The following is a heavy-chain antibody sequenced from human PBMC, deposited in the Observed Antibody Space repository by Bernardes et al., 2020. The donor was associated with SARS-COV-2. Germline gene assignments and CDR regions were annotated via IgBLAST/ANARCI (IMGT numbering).Heavy chain of an antibody. V-gene: IGHV4-34*01. D-gene: IGHD4-17*01. CDR1: GGSFSGYY. J-gene: IGHJ6*02. CDR3: ARGLPVTTFYYYYYGMDV. CDR2: INHSGST. Sequence: SETLSLTCAVYGGSFSGYYWSWNRQPPGKGLEWIGEINHSGSTNYNPSLKSRVTISVDTSKNQFSLKLSSVTAADTAVYYCARGLPVTTFYYYYYGMDVWGQGTTVTVSS.